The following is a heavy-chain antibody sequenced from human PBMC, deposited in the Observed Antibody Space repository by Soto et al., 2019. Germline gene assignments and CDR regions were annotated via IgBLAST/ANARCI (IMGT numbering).Heavy chain of an antibody. CDR3: ARLDRNQLVLNSPHFDH. Sequence: EVQLVQSGAEVKKPGESLKISCEVSGYSFISYWIAWVRQVPGKGLEWMGLIYPGDSDTRYSPSFQGQVTISADKSNNTAYLQWSSLRASDTAMYFCARLDRNQLVLNSPHFDHWGQGTRVIVSS. CDR1: GYSFISYW. V-gene: IGHV5-51*01. D-gene: IGHD1-1*01. CDR2: IYPGDSDT. J-gene: IGHJ4*02.